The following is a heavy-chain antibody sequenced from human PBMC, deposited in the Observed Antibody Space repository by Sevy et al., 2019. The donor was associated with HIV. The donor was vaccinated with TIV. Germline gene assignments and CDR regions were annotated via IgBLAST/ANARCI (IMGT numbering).Heavy chain of an antibody. CDR3: TRPLATADTPEYFFDY. CDR2: IRRNSHEPYGGTT. Sequence: GGSLRLSCTSSGFTFGDYAMSWFRQAPGKGLEWVAFIRRNSHEPYGGTTEYAASVKGRFTISRDDSKSIAYLQMNSLKNEDTADYYCTRPLATADTPEYFFDYWGQGILVTVSS. D-gene: IGHD5-12*01. J-gene: IGHJ4*02. V-gene: IGHV3-49*03. CDR1: GFTFGDYA.